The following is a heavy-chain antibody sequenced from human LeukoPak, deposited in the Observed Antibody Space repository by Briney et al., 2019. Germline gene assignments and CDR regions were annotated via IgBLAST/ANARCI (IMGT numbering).Heavy chain of an antibody. J-gene: IGHJ5*02. CDR2: INPNSGGT. Sequence: ASVKVSFKASGYTFTGYYMHWVRQAPGQGLEWMGWINPNSGGTNYAQKFQGRVTMTRDTSISTAYMELSRLRSDDTAVYYCARDGDYGDSPLPVGFDPWGQGTLVTVSS. CDR3: ARDGDYGDSPLPVGFDP. CDR1: GYTFTGYY. D-gene: IGHD4-17*01. V-gene: IGHV1-2*02.